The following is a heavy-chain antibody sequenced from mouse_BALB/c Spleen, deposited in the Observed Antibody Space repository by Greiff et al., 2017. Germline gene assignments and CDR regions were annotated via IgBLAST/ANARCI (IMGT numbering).Heavy chain of an antibody. V-gene: IGHV1-54*03. CDR2: INPGSGGT. CDR3: ARSTSYYGYAAWFAY. J-gene: IGHJ3*01. Sequence: VQLQQSGAELVRPGTSVKVSCKASGYAFTNYLIEWVKQRPGQGLEWIGVINPGSGGTNYNEKFKGKATLTADKSSSTAYMQLSSLTSDDSAVYFCARSTSYYGYAAWFAYWGQGTLVTVSA. D-gene: IGHD2-2*01. CDR1: GYAFTNYL.